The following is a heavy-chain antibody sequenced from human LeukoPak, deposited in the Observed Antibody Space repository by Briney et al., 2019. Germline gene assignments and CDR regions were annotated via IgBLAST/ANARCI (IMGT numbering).Heavy chain of an antibody. J-gene: IGHJ6*03. CDR3: ARSRGYSGYDSLYYYYMDV. V-gene: IGHV4-31*03. CDR1: GGSISSGGYY. Sequence: SQTLSLTCTVSGGSISSGGYYWSWIRQHPGKGLEWIGYIYYSGSTYYNPSLKSRVTISVDTPKNQFSLKLNSVTAADTAVYYCARSRGYSGYDSLYYYYMDVWGKGTTVTVSS. CDR2: IYYSGST. D-gene: IGHD5-12*01.